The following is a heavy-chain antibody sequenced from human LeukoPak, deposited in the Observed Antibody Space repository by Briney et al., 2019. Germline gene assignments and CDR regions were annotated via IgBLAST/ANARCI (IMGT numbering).Heavy chain of an antibody. V-gene: IGHV6-1*01. Sequence: SQTLSLTCAISGDSVSSNSAAWNWIRQSPSRGLEWLGRTYYRSKWYNDYAVSVKSRITINPDTSKNQFSLQLNSVTPEDTAVYYCATTYYDFWSGPDAFDIWGQGTMVTVSP. D-gene: IGHD3-3*01. CDR2: TYYRSKWYN. J-gene: IGHJ3*02. CDR1: GDSVSSNSAA. CDR3: ATTYYDFWSGPDAFDI.